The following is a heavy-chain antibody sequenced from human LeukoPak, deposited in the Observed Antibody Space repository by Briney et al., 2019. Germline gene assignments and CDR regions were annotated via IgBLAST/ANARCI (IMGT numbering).Heavy chain of an antibody. D-gene: IGHD3-22*01. V-gene: IGHV4-34*01. Sequence: SETLSLTCAVYGGSFSGYYWSWIRQPPGKGLEWIGEINHSGSTNYNPSLKSRVTISVDTSKNQFSLKLSSVTAADTAVYYCARADYYDSSGYSGLYLDYWGQGTLVTVSS. CDR3: ARADYYDSSGYSGLYLDY. CDR2: INHSGST. CDR1: GGSFSGYY. J-gene: IGHJ4*02.